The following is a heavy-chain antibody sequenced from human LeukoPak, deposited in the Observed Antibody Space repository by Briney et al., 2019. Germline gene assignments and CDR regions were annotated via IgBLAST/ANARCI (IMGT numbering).Heavy chain of an antibody. CDR2: IYPGDSDT. CDR3: ARQGRLRINWFDP. Sequence: RGESLKISCKGSGYSFTSYWIGWVRQLPGKGLEWMGIIYPGDSDTRYSPSFQGQVTISADKSISTAYLQWSSLKASDTAMYYCARQGRLRINWFDPWGQGTLVTVSS. CDR1: GYSFTSYW. V-gene: IGHV5-51*01. J-gene: IGHJ5*02. D-gene: IGHD4-17*01.